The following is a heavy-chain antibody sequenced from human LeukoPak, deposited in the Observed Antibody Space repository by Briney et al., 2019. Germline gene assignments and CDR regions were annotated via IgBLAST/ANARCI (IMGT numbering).Heavy chain of an antibody. Sequence: GGSLRLSCAASGFTFSSYAMSWVRQAPGKGLEWVGRTRNEANIYTTKYAASVKGRFTISRDDSKNSLYLQMNSLKTEDTAVYYCASPVGATTVRAFDIWGQGTMVTVSS. CDR2: TRNEANIYTT. D-gene: IGHD1-26*01. CDR3: ASPVGATTVRAFDI. J-gene: IGHJ3*02. V-gene: IGHV3-72*01. CDR1: GFTFSSYA.